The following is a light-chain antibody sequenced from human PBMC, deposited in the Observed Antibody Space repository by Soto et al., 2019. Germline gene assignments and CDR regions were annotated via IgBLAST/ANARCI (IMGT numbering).Light chain of an antibody. J-gene: IGKJ1*01. CDR2: GAS. Sequence: PGGRATLSCRASQTVSSRYLTWYQQKSGQVPMLLIYGASSRATGIPDRFSGSGSGTDFTLTISRLEPEDVAVYYCHHSGNSHGTFGQGTKVDIK. CDR3: HHSGNSHGT. CDR1: QTVSSRY. V-gene: IGKV3-20*01.